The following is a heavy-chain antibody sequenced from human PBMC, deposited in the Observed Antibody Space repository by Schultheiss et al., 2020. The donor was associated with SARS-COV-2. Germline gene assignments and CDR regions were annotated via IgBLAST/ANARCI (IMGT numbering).Heavy chain of an antibody. Sequence: GESLKISCAASGFTFNSYAMSWVRQAPGKGLEWVSGISGSGGSTYYADSVKGRFTISRDNSKNTLYLQMNSLRAEDTAVYYCARADSTSSDYWGQGTLVTVSS. V-gene: IGHV3-23*01. CDR1: GFTFNSYA. CDR3: ARADSTSSDY. D-gene: IGHD2-2*01. CDR2: ISGSGGST. J-gene: IGHJ4*02.